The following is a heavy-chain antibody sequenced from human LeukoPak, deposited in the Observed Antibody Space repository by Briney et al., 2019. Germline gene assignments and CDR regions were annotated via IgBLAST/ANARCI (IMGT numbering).Heavy chain of an antibody. D-gene: IGHD3-10*01. J-gene: IGHJ4*02. CDR1: GFTFSSYA. Sequence: GGSLRLSCAASGFTFSSYAMSWVRQAPGAGLEWVSVISGSGGSTYFADSVKGRFTISRDNSKNTLYLQMNSLRAEDTAVYYCAKHFNYCSGGGGFDYWGQGTLVTVSS. V-gene: IGHV3-23*01. CDR2: ISGSGGST. CDR3: AKHFNYCSGGGGFDY.